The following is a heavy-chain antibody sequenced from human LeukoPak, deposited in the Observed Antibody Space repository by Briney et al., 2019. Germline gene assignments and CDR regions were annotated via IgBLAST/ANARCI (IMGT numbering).Heavy chain of an antibody. CDR3: AREGYSYGFT. Sequence: PSETLSLTCAVSGASISKTNWWSWVRQPPGKGLEWIGEIYHSGKTNYNPSLKSRVTISVDKSKNQISLKLSSVTAADTAVYYCAREGYSYGFTWGQGTLVTVSS. V-gene: IGHV4-4*02. D-gene: IGHD5-18*01. CDR2: IYHSGKT. CDR1: GASISKTNW. J-gene: IGHJ5*02.